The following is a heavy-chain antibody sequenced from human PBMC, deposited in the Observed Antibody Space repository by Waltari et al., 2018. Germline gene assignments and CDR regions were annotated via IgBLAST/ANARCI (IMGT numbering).Heavy chain of an antibody. Sequence: QVQLQESGPGLVKPSETLSLTCAVSGYSISSGYYWGWIRQPPGKGLEWIGSIYHSGRTYYDPSLKGRVTIAVDTSKNQFSLKLSSVAAADTAVYYCVGRHRWFDPWGQGTLVTVSS. V-gene: IGHV4-38-2*01. D-gene: IGHD2-21*01. CDR1: GYSISSGYY. J-gene: IGHJ5*02. CDR3: VGRHRWFDP. CDR2: IYHSGRT.